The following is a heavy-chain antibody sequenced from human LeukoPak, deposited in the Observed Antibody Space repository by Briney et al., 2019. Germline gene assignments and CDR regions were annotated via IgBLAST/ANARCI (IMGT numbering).Heavy chain of an antibody. D-gene: IGHD6-19*01. V-gene: IGHV3-23*01. J-gene: IGHJ4*02. Sequence: GSLRLSCAASGFTFSTFAFSWVRQAPGKGLEWVSAISGSGGSTYYADSVKGRFTISRDNSKNTLYLQMNSLRAEDTAVYYCAKDRQWLVRRGYYFDYWGQGTLVTVSS. CDR2: ISGSGGST. CDR3: AKDRQWLVRRGYYFDY. CDR1: GFTFSTFA.